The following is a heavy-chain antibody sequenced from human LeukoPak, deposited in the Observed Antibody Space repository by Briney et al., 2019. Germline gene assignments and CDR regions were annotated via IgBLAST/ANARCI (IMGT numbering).Heavy chain of an antibody. CDR1: GYTFTGYY. J-gene: IGHJ5*02. V-gene: IGHV1-2*02. CDR3: ARDSLAAANSNWFDP. D-gene: IGHD6-13*01. Sequence: ASVKVSCKASGYTFTGYYMHWVRQAPGQGLEWMGWINPDSGGTNYAQKFQGRVTMTRDTSISTAYMELSRLRSDDTAVYYCARDSLAAANSNWFDPWGQGTLVTVSS. CDR2: INPDSGGT.